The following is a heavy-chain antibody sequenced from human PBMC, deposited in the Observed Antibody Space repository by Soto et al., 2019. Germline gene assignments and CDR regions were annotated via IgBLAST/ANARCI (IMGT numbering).Heavy chain of an antibody. CDR2: INPDSGDT. D-gene: IGHD3-10*01. J-gene: IGHJ4*02. V-gene: IGHV1-2*02. CDR1: GYTFTDYL. Sequence: QVRLVQSGAEVKKPGASVKVSCKASGYTFTDYLIYWVRQAPGQGLEWMGWINPDSGDTGYAQNFQGRVTMTRDTSISTAYMELSRLESDDTAVYYCTRDLVQGVSILSYWGQGTLVTVSS. CDR3: TRDLVQGVSILSY.